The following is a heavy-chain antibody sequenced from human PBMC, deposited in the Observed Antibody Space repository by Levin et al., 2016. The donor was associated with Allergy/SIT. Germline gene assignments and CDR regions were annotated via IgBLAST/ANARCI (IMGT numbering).Heavy chain of an antibody. V-gene: IGHV5-51*01. CDR3: ARHAGLAAPGDWFDP. Sequence: KVSCKSSGYTFTSYWIGWVRQMPGKGLEWMGIIYPGDSDTRYSPSFQGHVTISADKSISTAYLQWSSLKASDTAMYYCARHAGLAAPGDWFDPWGQGTLVTVSS. CDR1: GYTFTSYW. CDR2: IYPGDSDT. J-gene: IGHJ5*02. D-gene: IGHD6-6*01.